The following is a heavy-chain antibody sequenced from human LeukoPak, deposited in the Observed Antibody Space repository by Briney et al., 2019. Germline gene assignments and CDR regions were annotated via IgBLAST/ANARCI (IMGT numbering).Heavy chain of an antibody. Sequence: SETLSLTCAVYGGSSSGYYWSWIRQPPGKGLEWIGEINHSGSTNYNPSLKSRVTISVDTSKNQFSLKLSSVTAADTAVYYCARGPSGIFGTRSSTSSVDPWGQGTLVTVSS. CDR1: GGSSSGYY. V-gene: IGHV4-34*01. D-gene: IGHD2-2*01. CDR2: INHSGST. J-gene: IGHJ5*02. CDR3: ARGPSGIFGTRSSTSSVDP.